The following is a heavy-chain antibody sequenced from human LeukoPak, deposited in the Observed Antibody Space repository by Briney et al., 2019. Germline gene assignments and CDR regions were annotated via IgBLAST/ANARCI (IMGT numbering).Heavy chain of an antibody. D-gene: IGHD2-2*01. CDR3: ANSKVPRESCSATSCYAGFGAFDI. J-gene: IGHJ3*02. CDR1: GFTFSSYG. V-gene: IGHV3-33*06. CDR2: IWYDGSNK. Sequence: PGRSLRLSCAASGFTFSSYGMHWVRQAPGKGLEWVAVIWYDGSNKYYADSVKGRFTISRDNSKNTLYLQMNSLRAEDTAVYYCANSKVPRESCSATSCYAGFGAFDIWGHGTMVTVSS.